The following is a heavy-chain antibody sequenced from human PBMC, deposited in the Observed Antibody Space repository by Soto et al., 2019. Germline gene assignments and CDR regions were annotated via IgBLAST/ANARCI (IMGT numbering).Heavy chain of an antibody. J-gene: IGHJ5*02. D-gene: IGHD3-10*01. CDR3: ARALLVLPSWFDP. CDR2: IYHSGST. CDR1: GYSISSGYY. Sequence: PSETLSLTCAVSGYSISSGYYLVLIRHPPGKVLEWIGSIYHSGSTYYNPSLKSRVTISVDTSKNQFSLKLSSVTAADTAVYYCARALLVLPSWFDPWGQGTLVTVSS. V-gene: IGHV4-38-2*01.